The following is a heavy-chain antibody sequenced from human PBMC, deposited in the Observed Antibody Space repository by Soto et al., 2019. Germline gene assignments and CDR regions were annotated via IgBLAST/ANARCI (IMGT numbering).Heavy chain of an antibody. Sequence: SETLSLTCAVYGGSFSGYYWRWIRQPPGKGLEWIGEINHSGSTNYNPSLKSRVTISVDTSKNQFSLKLSSVTAADTAVYYCARGATYYDILTGYYQLRPQGATMDVWGQGTTVT. CDR3: ARGATYYDILTGYYQLRPQGATMDV. V-gene: IGHV4-34*01. CDR1: GGSFSGYY. CDR2: INHSGST. D-gene: IGHD3-9*01. J-gene: IGHJ6*02.